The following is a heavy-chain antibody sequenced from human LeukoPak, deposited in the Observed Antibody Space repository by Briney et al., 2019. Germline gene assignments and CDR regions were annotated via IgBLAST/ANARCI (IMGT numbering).Heavy chain of an antibody. CDR3: AREDASSWDY. V-gene: IGHV3-48*03. D-gene: IGHD6-13*01. CDR2: ISSSGSTR. CDR1: GFTFSSYE. J-gene: IGHJ4*02. Sequence: GGSLRLSCAASGFTFSSYEMNWVRQAPGKGLEWVSYISSSGSTRYYADSVKGRFTISRDNAKNSLYLQMNSLRAEDTAVYYCAREDASSWDYWGQGILVTVSS.